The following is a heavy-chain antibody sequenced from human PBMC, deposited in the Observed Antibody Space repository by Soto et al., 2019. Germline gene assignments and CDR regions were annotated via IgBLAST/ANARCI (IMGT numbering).Heavy chain of an antibody. CDR3: ARGGFLWFGDPRGMDV. Sequence: QVQLQESGPGLVKPSETLSLTCTVSGGSISSYYWSWIRKPTGKGLAWIGYVYYRRSTNYTPSLKTRVTISVDTTKNQFSLKLSYVTAAHTAVYYCARGGFLWFGDPRGMDVWGQGTTVTVSS. J-gene: IGHJ6*02. CDR1: GGSISSYY. V-gene: IGHV4-59*01. CDR2: VYYRRST. D-gene: IGHD3-10*01.